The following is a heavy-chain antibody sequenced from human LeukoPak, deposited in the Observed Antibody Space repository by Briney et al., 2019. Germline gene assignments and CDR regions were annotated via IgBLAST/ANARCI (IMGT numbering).Heavy chain of an antibody. V-gene: IGHV3-33*08. Sequence: PRGSLRLSCAASGFTFSSYAMHWVRQAPGKGLEWVAVVWYDGSSKYYADSVKDRFTISRDNSKNTLYLQMNSLRAEDTAIYYCARASDGYNFGLFWGQGTTVTVSS. J-gene: IGHJ6*02. CDR2: VWYDGSSK. CDR3: ARASDGYNFGLF. D-gene: IGHD5-24*01. CDR1: GFTFSSYA.